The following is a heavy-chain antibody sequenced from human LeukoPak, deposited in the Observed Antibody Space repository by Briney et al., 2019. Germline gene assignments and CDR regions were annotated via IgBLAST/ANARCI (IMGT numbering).Heavy chain of an antibody. D-gene: IGHD3-22*01. CDR1: GFTFSSYA. V-gene: IGHV3-23*01. J-gene: IGHJ4*01. CDR2: ISGSGGTI. Sequence: GGSLRLSCAASGFTFSSYAMSWVRQAPGKGLEWVSTISGSGGTIYYADSVKGRFTISRDNSKNTLYLQRSSLRVEDTAVHYCAKGADGSGYYYYDYWGPGTLVIVSS. CDR3: AKGADGSGYYYYDY.